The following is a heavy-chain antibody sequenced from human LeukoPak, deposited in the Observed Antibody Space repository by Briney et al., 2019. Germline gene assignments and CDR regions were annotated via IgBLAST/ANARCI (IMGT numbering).Heavy chain of an antibody. Sequence: ASAKVSCKASGYAFTSYGISWVPEAPRPPLEDLRWISAYNGNTNYAQKLQGRVTMTTDTSTSTAYMELRSLRSDDTAVYYCARCSIGLELDFDYWGQGTLVTVSS. J-gene: IGHJ4*02. CDR2: ISAYNGNT. V-gene: IGHV1-18*01. CDR1: GYAFTSYG. CDR3: ARCSIGLELDFDY. D-gene: IGHD1-7*01.